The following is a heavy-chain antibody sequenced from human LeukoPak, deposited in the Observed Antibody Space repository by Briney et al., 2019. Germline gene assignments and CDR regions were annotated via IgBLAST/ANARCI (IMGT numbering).Heavy chain of an antibody. CDR2: ISGGGGST. CDR1: GFTFSRNT. D-gene: IGHD3-3*01. V-gene: IGHV3-23*01. J-gene: IGHJ4*02. Sequence: PGGSLRLSCAASGFTFSRNTMSWVRQAPGKGLEWVSAISGGGGSTYYADSVKGRFTISRDNSKNTLCLQINSLRAEDTAVYYCAKFPKSESYFDYWGQGTLVTVSS. CDR3: AKFPKSESYFDY.